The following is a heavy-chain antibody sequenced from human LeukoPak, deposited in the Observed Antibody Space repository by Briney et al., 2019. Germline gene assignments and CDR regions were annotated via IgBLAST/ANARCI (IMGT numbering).Heavy chain of an antibody. CDR3: ARELAQLEDIVVVPAAMPWFDP. V-gene: IGHV3-7*03. CDR2: XXXDGSEK. D-gene: IGHD2-2*01. J-gene: IGHJ5*02. CDR1: GFTFSSYW. Sequence: PGGSLRLSCAASGFTFSSYWMSWVRQAPGKGLEXXXXXXXDGSEKYYVDSVKGRFTISRDNAKNSLYLQMNSLRAEDTAVYYCARELAQLEDIVVVPAAMPWFDPWGQGTLVTVSS.